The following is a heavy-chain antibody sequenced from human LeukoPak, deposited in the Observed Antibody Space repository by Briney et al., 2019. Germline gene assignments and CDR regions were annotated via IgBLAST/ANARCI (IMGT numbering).Heavy chain of an antibody. Sequence: GGSLRLSCAASGFTSSSYSMNWVRQAPGKGLEWVSSISSSSSYIYYADSVKGRFTISRDNAKNSLYLQMNSLRAEDTAVYYCARISSPYYYDSSGYYYGYWGQGTLVTVSS. CDR1: GFTSSSYS. D-gene: IGHD3-22*01. V-gene: IGHV3-21*01. CDR2: ISSSSSYI. J-gene: IGHJ4*02. CDR3: ARISSPYYYDSSGYYYGY.